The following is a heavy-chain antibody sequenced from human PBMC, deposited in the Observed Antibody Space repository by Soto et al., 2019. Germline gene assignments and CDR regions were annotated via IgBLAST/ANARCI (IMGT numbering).Heavy chain of an antibody. Sequence: ASVKVSCKASGYTFTSYYMHWVRQAPGQGLEWMGIINPNGGSTSYAQKFQGRVTMTRDTSTSTVYMELSSLRSEDTAVYYCAREPDVAAAEYYFDYWRQGTLVTVSS. CDR3: AREPDVAAAEYYFDY. V-gene: IGHV1-46*03. CDR1: GYTFTSYY. J-gene: IGHJ4*02. D-gene: IGHD6-13*01. CDR2: INPNGGST.